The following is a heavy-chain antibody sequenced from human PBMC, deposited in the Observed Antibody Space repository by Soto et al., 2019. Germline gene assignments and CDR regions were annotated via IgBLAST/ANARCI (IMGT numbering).Heavy chain of an antibody. CDR2: ISGSGDNT. Sequence: GGSLRLSCAASGFTFNIYAMSWVRQAPGKGLEWVSTISGSGDNTYYADFVKGRFTISRDNSKNTVYLQMNSLRAEDTAVYYCENCAMGLSGSRFKSRGQGAQVTVSS. CDR1: GFTFNIYA. D-gene: IGHD1-26*01. J-gene: IGHJ1*01. CDR3: ENCAMGLSGSRFKS. V-gene: IGHV3-23*01.